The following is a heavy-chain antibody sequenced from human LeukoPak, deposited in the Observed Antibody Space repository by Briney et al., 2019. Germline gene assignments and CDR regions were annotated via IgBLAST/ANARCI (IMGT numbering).Heavy chain of an antibody. V-gene: IGHV4-39*07. CDR1: GSSISNYY. Sequence: PPETLSLTCTVSGSSISNYYWGWIRQAPGKGLEWIGSIYYSGNTYYNSSLKSRVTISLDTSKNQFSLKLSSVTAADTAVYYCARVTRSGSFDYWGQGTLVTVSS. CDR3: ARVTRSGSFDY. J-gene: IGHJ4*02. CDR2: IYYSGNT. D-gene: IGHD1-14*01.